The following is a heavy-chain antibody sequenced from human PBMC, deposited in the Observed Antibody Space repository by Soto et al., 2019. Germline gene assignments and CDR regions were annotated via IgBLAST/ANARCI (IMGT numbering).Heavy chain of an antibody. J-gene: IGHJ4*02. V-gene: IGHV1-3*01. CDR3: ARGITIPTPLDY. Sequence: GASGKASSKASCNPFTNYCMYWVRPAPGQRLEWMGWINAGNGNTNYSQKFQGRVTITRETSASTAYLELRSLRSEHTPVHYGARGITIPTPLDYCGQGFLVNVS. D-gene: IGHD3-3*01. CDR2: INAGNGNT. CDR1: CNPFTNYC.